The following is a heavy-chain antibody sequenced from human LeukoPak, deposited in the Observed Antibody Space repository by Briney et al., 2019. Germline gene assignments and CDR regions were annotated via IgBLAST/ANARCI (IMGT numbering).Heavy chain of an antibody. Sequence: PGGSLRLSCAASGFTFSRYDMHWVRQAPGKGLEWVAVISYDGSIKDYVDSVKGRFTISRDNSRNTLYLQMGSLRAEHMAVYYCVRRNVGRYSGSYYRAYYYYYMDVWGKGTTVTVSS. J-gene: IGHJ6*03. CDR1: GFTFSRYD. D-gene: IGHD1-26*01. CDR2: ISYDGSIK. CDR3: VRRNVGRYSGSYYRAYYYYYMDV. V-gene: IGHV3-30*03.